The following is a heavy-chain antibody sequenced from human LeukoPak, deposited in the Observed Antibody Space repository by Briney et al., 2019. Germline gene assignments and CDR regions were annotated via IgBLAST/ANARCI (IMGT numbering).Heavy chain of an antibody. D-gene: IGHD2-21*02. Sequence: SETLSLTCIVSGGPISVDYWNWIRQAPGKGLEWIGYIYYTGRTKYNPSLASRLTISIDTSKSQFSLRLTSVTAADTAVYYCAEMTIHGDSVLWGQGSLVTVSS. CDR1: GGPISVDY. CDR2: IYYTGRT. V-gene: IGHV4-59*01. CDR3: AEMTIHGDSVL. J-gene: IGHJ4*02.